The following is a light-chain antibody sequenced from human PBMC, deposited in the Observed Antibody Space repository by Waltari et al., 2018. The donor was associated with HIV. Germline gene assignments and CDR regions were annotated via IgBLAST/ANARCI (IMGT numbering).Light chain of an antibody. CDR2: DVS. Sequence: QPALTQPRSVSGSPGKSVTISCTGTSSDVGGYTYVSWYQQHPGKAPKLMIYDVSKRPSGVPDRFSGSKSGNTASLTISGLQAEDEADYYCCSYAGSYTVVFGGGTKLTVL. V-gene: IGLV2-11*01. CDR3: CSYAGSYTVV. J-gene: IGLJ2*01. CDR1: SSDVGGYTY.